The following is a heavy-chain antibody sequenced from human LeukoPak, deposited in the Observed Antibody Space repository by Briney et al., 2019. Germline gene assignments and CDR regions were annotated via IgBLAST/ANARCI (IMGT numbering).Heavy chain of an antibody. J-gene: IGHJ1*01. Sequence: GGSLRLSCAASGFTFSSYAMHWVRQAPGKGLEWVAVISYDGSNKYYADSVKGRFTISRDNSKNTLYLQMNSLRAEDTAVYYCAKEAYCSGGSCYVEYFQHWGQGTLVTVSS. V-gene: IGHV3-30-3*01. D-gene: IGHD2-15*01. CDR1: GFTFSSYA. CDR3: AKEAYCSGGSCYVEYFQH. CDR2: ISYDGSNK.